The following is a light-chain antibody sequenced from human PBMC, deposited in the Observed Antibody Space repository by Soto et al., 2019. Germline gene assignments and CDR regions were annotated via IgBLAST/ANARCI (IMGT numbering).Light chain of an antibody. V-gene: IGLV2-14*01. CDR2: EVS. CDR3: LSKTSTISYV. J-gene: IGLJ1*01. CDR1: TSDVGGYNY. Sequence: QSVLTQPASVSRSPGQSIAISCTGTTSDVGGYNYVSWYQQHPGKVPKLLIHEVSNRPSGVSNRFSGSKSGNTASLTISGLQAEDEADYYCLSKTSTISYVFGSGTKVTVL.